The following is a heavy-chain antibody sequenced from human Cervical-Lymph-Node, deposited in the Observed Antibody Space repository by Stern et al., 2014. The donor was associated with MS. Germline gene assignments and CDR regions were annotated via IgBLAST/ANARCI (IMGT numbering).Heavy chain of an antibody. CDR3: ARQDDFWVDY. CDR2: ISTNGRSI. D-gene: IGHD3-3*01. Sequence: QVQLVESGGALVKPGGSLVISCAASGFTFSDYYMTWIRQSPGKGLEWVSHISTNGRSIYYADSWKGRFTISWDNHKNSLYLQMNGLRADDTAVYYCARQDDFWVDYWGQGTLVTVSS. V-gene: IGHV3-11*01. CDR1: GFTFSDYY. J-gene: IGHJ4*02.